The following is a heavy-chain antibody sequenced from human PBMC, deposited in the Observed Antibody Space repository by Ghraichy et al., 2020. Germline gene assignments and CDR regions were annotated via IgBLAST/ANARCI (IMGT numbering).Heavy chain of an antibody. CDR1: GFIFSTYS. V-gene: IGHV3-21*01. CDR3: ASSTTSYRSSVLNAFDI. D-gene: IGHD2-2*01. Sequence: GGSLRLSCSASGFIFSTYSLNWVRQAPGKGLEWVASISSSSLYIYYAESLQVRFTISRDNARNSLYLQMDSLRVEDTALYYCASSTTSYRSSVLNAFDIWGQGTLVTVSS. J-gene: IGHJ3*02. CDR2: ISSSSLYI.